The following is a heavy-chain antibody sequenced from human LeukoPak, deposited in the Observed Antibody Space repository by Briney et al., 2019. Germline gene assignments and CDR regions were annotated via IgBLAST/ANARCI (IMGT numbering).Heavy chain of an antibody. J-gene: IGHJ6*03. D-gene: IGHD2-15*01. V-gene: IGHV1-69*05. CDR2: IIPIFGTA. Sequence: SVKVSCKASGGTFSSYAISWVRQAPGQGLEWMGGIIPIFGTANYAQKFQGRVTITTDESTSTAYMELSSLGSEDTAVYYCARGWNYYYYYMDVWGKGTTVTVSS. CDR1: GGTFSSYA. CDR3: ARGWNYYYYYMDV.